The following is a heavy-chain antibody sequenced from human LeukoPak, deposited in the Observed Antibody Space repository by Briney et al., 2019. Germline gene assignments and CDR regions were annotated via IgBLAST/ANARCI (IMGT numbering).Heavy chain of an antibody. CDR3: ARLKGAAVAGDYYYYGMDV. J-gene: IGHJ6*02. V-gene: IGHV4-59*08. Sequence: SETLSLTCTVSGGSISSYYWSWIRQPPGKGLEWIGYIYYSGSTNYSPSLKSRVTISVDTSKNQFSLKLSSVTAADTAVYYCARLKGAAVAGDYYYYGMDVWGQGTTVTVSS. CDR1: GGSISSYY. CDR2: IYYSGST. D-gene: IGHD6-19*01.